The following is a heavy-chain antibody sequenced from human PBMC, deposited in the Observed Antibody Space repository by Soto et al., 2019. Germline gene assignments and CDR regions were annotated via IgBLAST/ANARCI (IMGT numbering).Heavy chain of an antibody. D-gene: IGHD3-10*01. CDR3: ARSPYGSGSFGLDV. CDR1: GYTFTSYA. CDR2: INAGNGRT. J-gene: IGHJ6*02. V-gene: IGHV1-3*01. Sequence: QVPLVQSGAEVKKPGASVKVSCKASGYTFTSYALHWVRQAPGQRLEWMGWINAGNGRTKDSQKFQGRVTITRDTSASRAYMELSSLRSEDTAVYYCARSPYGSGSFGLDVWGQGTTVTVS.